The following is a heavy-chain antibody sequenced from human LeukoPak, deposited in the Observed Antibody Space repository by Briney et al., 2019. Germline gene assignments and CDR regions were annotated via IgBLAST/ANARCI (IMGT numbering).Heavy chain of an antibody. J-gene: IGHJ4*02. CDR1: GGYISSFYW. CDR2: IYHSGTT. V-gene: IGHV4-4*02. Sequence: PSETLSLTCAVSGGYISSFYWWSWVRQPPGKGLEWIGEIYHSGTTNSNPSLKSRVAISVDKSNNQFSLRLSSVTAADTAVYYCARVSGYDWESFYDYWGQGTLVTVSS. D-gene: IGHD5-12*01. CDR3: ARVSGYDWESFYDY.